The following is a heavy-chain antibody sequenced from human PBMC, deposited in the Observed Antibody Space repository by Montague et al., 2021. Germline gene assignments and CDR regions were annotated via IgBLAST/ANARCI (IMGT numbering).Heavy chain of an antibody. D-gene: IGHD3-10*01. CDR2: IAHTGDT. J-gene: IGHJ3*02. Sequence: SETLSLTCTVSGAYISNYNWFWIRQPPGKGLEWIGYIAHTGDTNYNPSLKSRVTMSVDTSKKQFSLRFSFVTAADTAVYYCARDSPVVEPWVGEHKGAFDXWGQGTMVTVSS. CDR3: ARDSPVVEPWVGEHKGAFDX. CDR1: GAYISNYN. V-gene: IGHV4-59*01.